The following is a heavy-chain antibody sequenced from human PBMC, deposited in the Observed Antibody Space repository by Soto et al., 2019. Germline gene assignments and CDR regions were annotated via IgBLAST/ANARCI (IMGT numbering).Heavy chain of an antibody. CDR3: AREGDTAMVRRAFDI. CDR2: ISYDGSNK. D-gene: IGHD5-18*01. J-gene: IGHJ3*02. CDR1: GFTFSSYA. Sequence: QVQLVESGGGVVQPGRSLRLSCAASGFTFSSYAMHWVRQAPGKGLEWVAVISYDGSNKYYADSVKGRFTISRDNSKNTLYLQMNSLRAEDTAVYYCAREGDTAMVRRAFDIWGQGTMVTVSS. V-gene: IGHV3-30-3*01.